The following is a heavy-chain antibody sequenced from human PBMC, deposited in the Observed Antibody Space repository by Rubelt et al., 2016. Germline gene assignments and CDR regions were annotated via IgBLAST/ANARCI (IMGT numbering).Heavy chain of an antibody. V-gene: IGHV3-33*01. Sequence: VRQAPGKGLEWVAVIWSDGSNKYYVDSVKGRFTISRDNSKNRLFLQMNSLRAEDTAVYYCARDHVVPGLYFDYWGQGTLVTVSS. J-gene: IGHJ4*02. D-gene: IGHD2-2*01. CDR3: ARDHVVPGLYFDY. CDR2: IWSDGSNK.